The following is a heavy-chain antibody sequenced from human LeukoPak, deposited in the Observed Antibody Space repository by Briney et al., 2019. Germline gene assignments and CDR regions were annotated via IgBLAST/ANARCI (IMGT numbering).Heavy chain of an antibody. J-gene: IGHJ4*02. CDR1: GFTFSSSA. CDR3: ARDLMIVMVEEEGSADY. D-gene: IGHD3-22*01. CDR2: ISSSGSNR. Sequence: GGSLRLSCAASGFTFSSSAMSWVRQAPGKGLEWVSYISSSGSNRYYADSVKGRFTISRDNAKNSVYLQMNSLRAEDTAVYYCARDLMIVMVEEEGSADYWGQGTLVTVSS. V-gene: IGHV3-48*03.